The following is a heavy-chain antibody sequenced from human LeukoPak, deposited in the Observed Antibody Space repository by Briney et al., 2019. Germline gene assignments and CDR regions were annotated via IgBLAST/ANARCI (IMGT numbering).Heavy chain of an antibody. V-gene: IGHV4-34*01. CDR1: GGSFSGYY. J-gene: IGHJ3*02. D-gene: IGHD3-16*02. CDR3: ARRIVSSRAFDI. Sequence: PSETLSLTCAVYGGSFSGYYWSWIRQPPGKGLEWIGEINHSGSTNYNPSLKSRVTISVDTSKNQFSLKLSSVTAADTAVYYCARRIVSSRAFDIWGQGTMVTVSS. CDR2: INHSGST.